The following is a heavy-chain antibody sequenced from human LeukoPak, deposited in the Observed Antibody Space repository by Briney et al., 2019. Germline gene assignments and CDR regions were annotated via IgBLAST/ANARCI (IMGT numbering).Heavy chain of an antibody. CDR3: ARGGAYYYGSGSYYTFDY. CDR1: GGTFSSYA. V-gene: IGHV1-69*13. CDR2: IIPIFGTA. D-gene: IGHD3-10*01. Sequence: GASVKVSCKASGGTFSSYAISWVRQAPGQGLEWMGGIIPIFGTANYAQKFQGRVTITADESTSTAYMELSSLRSEDTAVYYCARGGAYYYGSGSYYTFDYWGQGTLVTVSS. J-gene: IGHJ4*02.